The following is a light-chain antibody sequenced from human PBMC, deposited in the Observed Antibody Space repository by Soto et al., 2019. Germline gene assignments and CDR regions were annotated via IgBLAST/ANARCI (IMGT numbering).Light chain of an antibody. CDR1: QSVSNN. J-gene: IGKJ4*01. Sequence: EIVLTQSPATLSVSPGERATLSCRASQSVSNNLAWYLQKPGQAPSLLIYDASTRATGIQARFSGSGSGTEFTLAISGLQSEDFAVYYCQQYDKWPLTFGGGTKVEIK. V-gene: IGKV3-15*01. CDR2: DAS. CDR3: QQYDKWPLT.